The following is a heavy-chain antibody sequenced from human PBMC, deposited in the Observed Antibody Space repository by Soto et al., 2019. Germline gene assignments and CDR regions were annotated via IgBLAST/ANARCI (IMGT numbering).Heavy chain of an antibody. D-gene: IGHD3-10*01. V-gene: IGHV3-48*02. CDR3: VREEASGSSGHTYYYYYNGMQV. Sequence: VGSLRLSCVSSVFTFSRYNIHWVRHSPGKWLEWVAYVTTSGDTVFYADSVEGRFAISRDVATNSVHLQMHSLRDEETAVYYCVREEASGSSGHTYYYYYNGMQVLGQGTTVNVSS. CDR2: VTTSGDTV. CDR1: VFTFSRYN. J-gene: IGHJ6*01.